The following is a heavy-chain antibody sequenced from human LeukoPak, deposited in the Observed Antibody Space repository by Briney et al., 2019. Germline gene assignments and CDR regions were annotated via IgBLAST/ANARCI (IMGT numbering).Heavy chain of an antibody. D-gene: IGHD7-27*01. Sequence: SETLSLTCTVSGVSIISTHTYWGWLRQPPGKGLEWIGSMSYAGNSFYTTSLKSRVTISVDAAKNQFSLMLSSDTAADTAVYYCGRVTVNWGSIDYFDYWGQGTLVTVSS. J-gene: IGHJ4*02. CDR3: GRVTVNWGSIDYFDY. CDR1: GVSIISTHTY. CDR2: MSYAGNS. V-gene: IGHV4-39*07.